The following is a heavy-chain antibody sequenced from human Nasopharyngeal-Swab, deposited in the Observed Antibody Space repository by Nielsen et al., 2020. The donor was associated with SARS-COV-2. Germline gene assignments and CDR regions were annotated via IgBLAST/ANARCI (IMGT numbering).Heavy chain of an antibody. J-gene: IGHJ6*03. Sequence: SETLSLTCAVYGGSFSGYYWTWIRQPPGKGLEWIGEINHSGSTNYNPSLKSRVTISVDTSKNQFSLKLTSVTAADTAMYYCARDSALLRIRSYYYYYYMDVWGKGTTVTVSS. CDR2: INHSGST. CDR3: ARDSALLRIRSYYYYYYMDV. CDR1: GGSFSGYY. D-gene: IGHD2-15*01. V-gene: IGHV4-34*01.